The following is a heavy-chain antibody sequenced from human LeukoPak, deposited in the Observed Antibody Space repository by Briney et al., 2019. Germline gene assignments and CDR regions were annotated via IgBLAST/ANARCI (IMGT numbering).Heavy chain of an antibody. CDR2: IYPGDSDT. J-gene: IGHJ4*02. CDR3: AKHLTPGIVGAHDS. CDR1: GSNFTSYW. Sequence: KSGASLQISCRGSGSNFTSYWIGWVRPLPGKGLEWMGIIYPGDSDTRYSPSFQGQVTFSVDKSISTAYVQWRSLKASDSAMYYCAKHLTPGIVGAHDSWAQGTLVTVSS. V-gene: IGHV5-51*01. D-gene: IGHD1-26*01.